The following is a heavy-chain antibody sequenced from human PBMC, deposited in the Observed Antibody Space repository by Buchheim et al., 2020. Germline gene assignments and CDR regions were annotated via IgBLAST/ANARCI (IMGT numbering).Heavy chain of an antibody. CDR3: AKEGDSSGHCGVFDI. D-gene: IGHD3-22*01. CDR1: QFRFSSYP. J-gene: IGHJ3*02. CDR2: ISYDEKGT. Sequence: QVQLVESGGGVVQPGGSLTLSCAASQFRFSSYPLHWVRQAPDKGLEWVAGISYDEKGTYYLDSVKGRFTISRDNSKNTLFLQLNSLRVEDTAVYYCAKEGDSSGHCGVFDIWGQGT. V-gene: IGHV3-30*18.